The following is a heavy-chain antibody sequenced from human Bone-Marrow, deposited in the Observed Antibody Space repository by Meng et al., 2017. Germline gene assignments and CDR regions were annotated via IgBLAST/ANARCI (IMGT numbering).Heavy chain of an antibody. J-gene: IGHJ3*02. CDR3: ARPLRDYYDSSGSQLGAFDI. D-gene: IGHD3-22*01. CDR2: IIPIFGTA. V-gene: IGHV1-69*05. CDR1: GGTFSSYA. Sequence: SVKVSCKASGGTFSSYAISWVRQAPGQGLEWMGGIIPIFGTANYAQKFQGRVTITTDESTSTAYMELSSLRSEDTAVYYCARPLRDYYDSSGSQLGAFDIWGQGKMVTVSS.